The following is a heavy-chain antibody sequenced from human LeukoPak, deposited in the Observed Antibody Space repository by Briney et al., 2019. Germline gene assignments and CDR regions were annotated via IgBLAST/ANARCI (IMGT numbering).Heavy chain of an antibody. CDR1: GDSISSRSYY. Sequence: PSETLSLTCTVSGDSISSRSYYWGWIRQPPGKGLEWIGSIYHSGSTYYNPSLKSRVTISVDTSKNQFSLKLSSVTAADTAVYYCARESGGIGGWLATYNWFDPWGQGTLVTVSS. J-gene: IGHJ5*02. CDR2: IYHSGST. V-gene: IGHV4-39*07. CDR3: ARESGGIGGWLATYNWFDP. D-gene: IGHD5-24*01.